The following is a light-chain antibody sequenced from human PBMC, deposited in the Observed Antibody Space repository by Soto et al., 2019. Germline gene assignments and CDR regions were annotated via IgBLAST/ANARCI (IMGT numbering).Light chain of an antibody. V-gene: IGKV3-20*01. CDR1: QSVSSSY. Sequence: EIVLTQSPGTLSLSPGERATLSCRASQSVSSSYLAWYQQKPGQAPSLLIYGASSRATGIPDRFSGSGSGTDFTLPISRLEPEDFAVYYCQQYGSSPPNTFGQGTKLEIK. J-gene: IGKJ2*01. CDR2: GAS. CDR3: QQYGSSPPNT.